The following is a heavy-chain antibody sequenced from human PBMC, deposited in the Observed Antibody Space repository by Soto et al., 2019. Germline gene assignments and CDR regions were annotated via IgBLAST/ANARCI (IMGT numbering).Heavy chain of an antibody. V-gene: IGHV1-69*01. CDR1: GGTFSNFA. Sequence: QLQLVQSGAEVKKPGFSVKVSCKASGGTFSNFAINWVRQAPGQGLEWMGGILPVFGKAKYAQKFQGRAQSTAHESTSTAYMDVNSLTSEDTAVYYCARGSPTAVTTWFDPWGQGTLVTASS. CDR2: ILPVFGKA. J-gene: IGHJ5*02. D-gene: IGHD4-17*01. CDR3: ARGSPTAVTTWFDP.